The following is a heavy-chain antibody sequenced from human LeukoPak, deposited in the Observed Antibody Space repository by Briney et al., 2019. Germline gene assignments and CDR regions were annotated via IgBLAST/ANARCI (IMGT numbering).Heavy chain of an antibody. V-gene: IGHV3-11*04. CDR3: ARVGYCSSTSCYTGFYYYYYMDV. D-gene: IGHD2-2*02. CDR2: ISSSGSTI. Sequence: PGGSLRLSCAASGFTFSDYYMSWIRQAPGKGLEWVSYISSSGSTIFYADSVKGRFTISRDNAKNSLYLQMNSLRAEDTAVYYCARVGYCSSTSCYTGFYYYYYMDVRGKGTTVTVSS. J-gene: IGHJ6*03. CDR1: GFTFSDYY.